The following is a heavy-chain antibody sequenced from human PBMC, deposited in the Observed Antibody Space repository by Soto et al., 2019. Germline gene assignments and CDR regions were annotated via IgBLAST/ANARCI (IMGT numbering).Heavy chain of an antibody. CDR1: GFTFSSYA. D-gene: IGHD2-2*01. CDR2: ISGSGGST. Sequence: EVQLLESGGGLVQPGGSLRLSCAASGFTFSSYAMSWVRQAPGKGLEWVSAISGSGGSTYYADSVKGRFTISRDNSKNTLYLQMNSLRAEDTAVYYCAKDRGIVVVPAAPFDYCGQGTLVTVSS. CDR3: AKDRGIVVVPAAPFDY. J-gene: IGHJ4*02. V-gene: IGHV3-23*01.